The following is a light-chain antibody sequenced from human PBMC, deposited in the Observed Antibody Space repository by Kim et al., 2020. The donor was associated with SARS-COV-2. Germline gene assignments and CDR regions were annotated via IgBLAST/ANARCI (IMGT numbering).Light chain of an antibody. CDR2: ATS. J-gene: IGKJ5*01. CDR3: HQSGDTPLT. CDR1: QTVRSTS. V-gene: IGKV3-20*01. Sequence: EIVLTQSPDTLCLSPGERATLSCRASQTVRSTSLAWYQQNRGQAPRLLIHATSTRAPGIPDRFSGSGSATDFTLTINGLEPEDSAVYYCHQSGDTPLTFGQGTRLEIK.